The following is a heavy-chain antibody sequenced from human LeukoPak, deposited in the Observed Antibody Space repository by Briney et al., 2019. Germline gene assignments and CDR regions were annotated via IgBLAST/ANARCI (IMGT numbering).Heavy chain of an antibody. Sequence: SETLSLTCSVSDSIGSYYWSWIRQPAGKGLEWIGRAYSTGRTSSNPSLQSRVTLSVDTSKNQFSLTLSSVTAADTAVYYCARAPARGLYYFDHWGQGAQVIVSS. V-gene: IGHV4-4*07. D-gene: IGHD3-10*01. J-gene: IGHJ4*02. CDR1: DSIGSYY. CDR3: ARAPARGLYYFDH. CDR2: AYSTGRT.